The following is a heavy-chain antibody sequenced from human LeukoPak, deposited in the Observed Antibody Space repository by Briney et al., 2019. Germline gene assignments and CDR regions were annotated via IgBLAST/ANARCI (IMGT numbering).Heavy chain of an antibody. CDR2: INPSGGST. Sequence: VAPVKVSRKASGYTFSSYYMHWGRQAPGQGLEWMGIINPSGGSTSYAQKFQGRVTLTRDTSTSTVYMELNSLRAEDTAVYYCARDSEALDAFDIWGQGTMVTVSS. V-gene: IGHV1-46*01. J-gene: IGHJ3*02. CDR3: ARDSEALDAFDI. CDR1: GYTFSSYY.